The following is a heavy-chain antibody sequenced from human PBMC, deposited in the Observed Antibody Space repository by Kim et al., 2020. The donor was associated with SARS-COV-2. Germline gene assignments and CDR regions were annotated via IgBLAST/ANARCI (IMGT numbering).Heavy chain of an antibody. D-gene: IGHD2-2*02. CDR3: AKDLGYCSSTSCYRTLRFLEWVTRGFDY. V-gene: IGHV3-23*01. Sequence: GGSLRLSCAASGFTFSSYAMSWVRQAPGKGLEWVSAISGSGGSTYYADSVKGRFTISRDNSKNTLYLQMNSLRAEDTAVYYCAKDLGYCSSTSCYRTLRFLEWVTRGFDYWGQGTLVTVSS. J-gene: IGHJ4*02. CDR1: GFTFSSYA. CDR2: ISGSGGST.